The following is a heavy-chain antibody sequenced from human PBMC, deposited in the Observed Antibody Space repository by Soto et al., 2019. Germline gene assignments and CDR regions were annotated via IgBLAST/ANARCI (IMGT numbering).Heavy chain of an antibody. J-gene: IGHJ5*02. CDR3: ARVPGIVLVSCKRPLGACFDL. CDR2: ITPIFGRT. Sequence: SLKVSCKASGGTFNSYTINWVRQAPGQGLEWMGGITPIFGRTSYAQKFQDRVTITADESTNTAYMELRDLTSDDTAVYYCARVPGIVLVSCKRPLGACFDLCGEGALVTVSS. D-gene: IGHD2-8*01. V-gene: IGHV1-69*13. CDR1: GGTFNSYT.